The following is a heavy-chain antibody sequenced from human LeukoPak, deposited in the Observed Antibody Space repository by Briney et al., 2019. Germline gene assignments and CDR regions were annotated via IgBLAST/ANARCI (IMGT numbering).Heavy chain of an antibody. Sequence: GGSLRLSCAASGFTVSSNYMNWVRQAPGKGLEWVSSISSSSSYIYYADSVKGRFTISRDNAKNSLYLQMNSLRAEDTAVYYCARGIYYDTLPFDYWGQGTLVTVSS. CDR1: GFTVSSNY. D-gene: IGHD3-22*01. CDR2: ISSSSSYI. CDR3: ARGIYYDTLPFDY. V-gene: IGHV3-21*01. J-gene: IGHJ4*02.